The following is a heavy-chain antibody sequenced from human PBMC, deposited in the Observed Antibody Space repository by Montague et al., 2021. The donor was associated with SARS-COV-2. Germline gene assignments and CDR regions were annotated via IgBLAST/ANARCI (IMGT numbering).Heavy chain of an antibody. CDR3: ARDFVGYGETDT. CDR1: GGSIDSGGFF. J-gene: IGHJ5*02. V-gene: IGHV4-31*03. CDR2: IYYSGNT. D-gene: IGHD4-17*01. Sequence: TLSLTCTVSGGSIDSGGFFWSWIRQHPGKGLEWIGYIYYSGNTYYNPSLESRVTISVYTSKNQFSLKLSSVTAEDTALYYCARDFVGYGETDTWGQGTLVTVSS.